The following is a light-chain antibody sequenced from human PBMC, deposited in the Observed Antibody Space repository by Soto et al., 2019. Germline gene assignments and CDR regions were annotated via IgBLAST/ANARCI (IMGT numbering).Light chain of an antibody. CDR1: QSVSGSY. CDR2: GAS. CDR3: HQYDSWT. Sequence: EIVMTQSPATLSVSPGGRATLSCRASQSVSGSYLAWYQQKPGQAPRLLIYGASSRATGIPDRFSGSGSGTDFTLTISRLEPEDFAVYYCHQYDSWTFGQGTKVDIK. J-gene: IGKJ1*01. V-gene: IGKV3-20*01.